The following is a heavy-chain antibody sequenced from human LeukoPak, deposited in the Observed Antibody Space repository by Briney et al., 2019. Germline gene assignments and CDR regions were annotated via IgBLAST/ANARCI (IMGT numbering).Heavy chain of an antibody. CDR1: GFTFSKYA. CDR2: ISRNGGST. V-gene: IGHV3-64*01. CDR3: ARDWAGAVRWYFDL. J-gene: IGHJ2*01. D-gene: IGHD3-16*01. Sequence: GGSLRLSCAASGFTFSKYAMHWVRQAPGKGLEYVSAISRNGGSTYYANSVQGRFTISRDNSKNTLYLQMGSLRAEDMAVYYCARDWAGAVRWYFDLWGPGTLVTVSS.